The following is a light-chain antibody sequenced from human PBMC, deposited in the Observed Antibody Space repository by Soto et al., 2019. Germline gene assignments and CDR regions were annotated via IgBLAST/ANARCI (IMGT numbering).Light chain of an antibody. CDR2: DAS. J-gene: IGKJ1*01. V-gene: IGKV3-20*01. Sequence: VLTQSPGTLSLSPGERDSLSCRASQSLSSSSLAWYQQKPGQAPRLLIYDASSRATGIPDRFSGSGSGTDFTLTISRLEPEDFAVYHCQQYDTSPTFGQGTKVDIK. CDR3: QQYDTSPT. CDR1: QSLSSSS.